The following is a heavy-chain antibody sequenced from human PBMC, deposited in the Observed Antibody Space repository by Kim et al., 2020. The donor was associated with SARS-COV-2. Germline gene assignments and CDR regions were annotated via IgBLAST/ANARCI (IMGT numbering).Heavy chain of an antibody. V-gene: IGHV3-30*04. Sequence: GGSLRLSCAASGFTFSSYAMHWVRQAPGKGLEWVAVISYDGSNKYYADSVKGRFTISRDNSKNTLYLQMNSLRAEDTAVYYCARGGWLQHPGLFDYWGQGTLVTVSS. D-gene: IGHD5-12*01. CDR3: ARGGWLQHPGLFDY. J-gene: IGHJ4*02. CDR2: ISYDGSNK. CDR1: GFTFSSYA.